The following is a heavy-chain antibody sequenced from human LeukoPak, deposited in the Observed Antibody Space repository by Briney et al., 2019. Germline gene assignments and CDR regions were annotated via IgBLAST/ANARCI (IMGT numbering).Heavy chain of an antibody. CDR3: ATGGYSYGNYFDY. Sequence: HPGGSLRLSCAASGFTFSSYWMSWVRQAPGKGLEWVANIKQDGSEKYYVDSVKGRFTISRDNAKNSLYLQMNSLRAEDTAVYYCATGGYSYGNYFDYWGQGTLVAVSS. J-gene: IGHJ4*02. D-gene: IGHD5-18*01. CDR2: IKQDGSEK. V-gene: IGHV3-7*04. CDR1: GFTFSSYW.